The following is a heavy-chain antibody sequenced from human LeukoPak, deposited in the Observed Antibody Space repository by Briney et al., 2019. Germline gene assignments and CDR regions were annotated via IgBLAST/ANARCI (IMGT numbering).Heavy chain of an antibody. D-gene: IGHD1-26*01. Sequence: ASVKVSCKASGYTFTSYAMHWVRQAPGQRLEWMGWINAGNGNTKYSQKFQGRVTITRDTSASTAYMELGSLRSEDTAVYYCARQSGQVRWELLGFDYWGQGTLVTVSS. J-gene: IGHJ4*02. CDR2: INAGNGNT. CDR1: GYTFTSYA. CDR3: ARQSGQVRWELLGFDY. V-gene: IGHV1-3*01.